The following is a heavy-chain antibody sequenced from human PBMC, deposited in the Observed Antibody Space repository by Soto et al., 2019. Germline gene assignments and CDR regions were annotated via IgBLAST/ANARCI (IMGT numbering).Heavy chain of an antibody. V-gene: IGHV4-61*01. CDR2: ISYSGST. D-gene: IGHD4-17*01. CDR1: GGSVSGGSFY. J-gene: IGHJ4*02. CDR3: ARHTTVTNIDY. Sequence: QVQLQESGPGLVKPSETLSLTCTVSGGSVSGGSFYWSWIRQPPGKGLEWIGYISYSGSTNYTPSLKSRVTISSDMSNNQFSLKMSSVTAADTAIYYCARHTTVTNIDYWGRGTLVTVSS.